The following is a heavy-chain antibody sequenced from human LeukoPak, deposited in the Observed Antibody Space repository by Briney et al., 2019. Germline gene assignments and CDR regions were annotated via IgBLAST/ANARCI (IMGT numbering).Heavy chain of an antibody. CDR3: AREGYDFWSGYNWFDP. CDR1: GGTFSSYA. CDR2: IIPIFGTA. V-gene: IGHV1-69*05. J-gene: IGHJ5*02. Sequence: PVKVSCKASGGTFSSYAISWVRQAPGQGLEWMGGIIPIFGTANYAQKFQGRVTITTDESTSTAYMELSSLRSEDTAVYYCAREGYDFWSGYNWFDPWGQGTLVTVSS. D-gene: IGHD3-3*01.